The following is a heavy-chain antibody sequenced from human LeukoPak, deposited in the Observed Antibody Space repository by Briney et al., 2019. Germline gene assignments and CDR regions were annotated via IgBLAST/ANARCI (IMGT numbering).Heavy chain of an antibody. J-gene: IGHJ3*02. CDR2: ISGSGGST. V-gene: IGHV3-23*01. D-gene: IGHD3-22*01. CDR3: AKDMNYYDSSGYRRRGAFDI. Sequence: GGSLRLSCAASGFTFSSYAMSWVRQAPGKGLEWVSGISGSGGSTYYADSVKGQFTISRDNSKNTLYLQMNSLRAEDTAVYYCAKDMNYYDSSGYRRRGAFDIWGQGTMVTVSS. CDR1: GFTFSSYA.